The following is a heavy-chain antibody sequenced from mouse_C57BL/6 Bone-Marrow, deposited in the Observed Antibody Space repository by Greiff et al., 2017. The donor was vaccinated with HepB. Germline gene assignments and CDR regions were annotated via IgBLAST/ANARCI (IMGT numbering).Heavy chain of an antibody. Sequence: QVMLVESGAELVKPGASVKLSCKASGYTFTSYWMQWVKQRPGQGLEWIGEIDPSDSYTNYNQKFKGKATLTVDTSSSTAYMQLSSLTSEDSAVYYCARPLITTVVGGDYWGQGTTLTVSS. J-gene: IGHJ2*01. CDR1: GYTFTSYW. D-gene: IGHD1-1*01. V-gene: IGHV1-50*01. CDR3: ARPLITTVVGGDY. CDR2: IDPSDSYT.